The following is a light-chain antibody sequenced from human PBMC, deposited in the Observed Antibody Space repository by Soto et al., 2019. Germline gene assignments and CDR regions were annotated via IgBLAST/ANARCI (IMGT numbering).Light chain of an antibody. V-gene: IGKV3-20*01. CDR1: QSVSNSY. J-gene: IGKJ4*01. Sequence: EIVLTQSPGTLSLSPGEGATLSCRASQSVSNSYLAWYQQKPGQAPRLLIYGASSRATGIADRFSGSGSGTDFTLTISRLEPEDFAVYYCQQYGGSPPLTFGGGTKVEIK. CDR2: GAS. CDR3: QQYGGSPPLT.